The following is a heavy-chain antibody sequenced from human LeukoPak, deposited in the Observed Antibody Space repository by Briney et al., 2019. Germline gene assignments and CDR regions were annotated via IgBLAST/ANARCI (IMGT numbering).Heavy chain of an antibody. CDR2: IKQDGSEK. J-gene: IGHJ4*02. CDR1: GFTFSSYW. CDR3: ASGTGYCSNTNCDPIVY. D-gene: IGHD2-2*01. V-gene: IGHV3-7*01. Sequence: GGSLRLSCAASGFTFSSYWMTWVRQAPGKGLEWVANIKQDGSEKYYVDSVKGRFTISRDNAKNSLYLQMNSLRAEDTAVYYCASGTGYCSNTNCDPIVYWGQGTLVTVSS.